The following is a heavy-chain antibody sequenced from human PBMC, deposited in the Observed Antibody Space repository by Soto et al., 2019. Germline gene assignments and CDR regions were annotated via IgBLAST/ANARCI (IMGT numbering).Heavy chain of an antibody. J-gene: IGHJ4*02. V-gene: IGHV3-23*01. D-gene: IGHD2-2*03. Sequence: GGSLRLSCAASGFTFRNSAMSWVRQAPGMGLEWVSTISGNGVSAYYADSVKGRVTISRDNSKNTLYLQMNSLRAEDTAVYYCAKMEGMDPWAYSFDYWGQGTLVTVSS. CDR3: AKMEGMDPWAYSFDY. CDR2: ISGNGVSA. CDR1: GFTFRNSA.